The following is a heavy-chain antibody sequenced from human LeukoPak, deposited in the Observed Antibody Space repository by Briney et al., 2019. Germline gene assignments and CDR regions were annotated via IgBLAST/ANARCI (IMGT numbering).Heavy chain of an antibody. D-gene: IGHD3-22*01. J-gene: IGHJ3*02. CDR1: GDSISSGDYY. CDR2: IYTSGST. V-gene: IGHV4-61*02. Sequence: SETLSLTCTVSGDSISSGDYYWSWIRQPAGKGLEWIGRIYTSGSTNYNPSLKSRVTISVDTSKNQFSLKLTSVTAADTAVYYCARGPYKYDGSGAFDIWGQGTMVAVSS. CDR3: ARGPYKYDGSGAFDI.